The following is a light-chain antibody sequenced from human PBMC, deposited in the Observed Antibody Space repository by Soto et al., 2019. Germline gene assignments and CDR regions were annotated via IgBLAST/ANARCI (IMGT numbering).Light chain of an antibody. Sequence: EILLTQSPVTLSLSPGDRATLSCRASQNVYDSLAWYQQKPGQAPRLLIYDMSTRVAGIPARFSGSGSGTDFTLTISRLEPEDFAVYYCQQRGNWPLTFGGGTKVEIK. CDR2: DMS. J-gene: IGKJ4*01. CDR1: QNVYDS. CDR3: QQRGNWPLT. V-gene: IGKV3-11*01.